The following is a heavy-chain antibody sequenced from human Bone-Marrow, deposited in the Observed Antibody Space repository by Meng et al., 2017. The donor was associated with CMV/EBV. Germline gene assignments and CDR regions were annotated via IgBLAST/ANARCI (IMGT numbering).Heavy chain of an antibody. CDR2: ISAYNGNT. CDR3: ATFPLVVAAHHSLDY. V-gene: IGHV1-18*01. CDR1: GYTFTKYG. D-gene: IGHD6-6*01. J-gene: IGHJ4*02. Sequence: ASVKVSCKASGYTFTKYGINWVRQAPGQGLEWMGWISAYNGNTSNAQKFQGRVTMTTDTYMSIAYMELRSLRSDDTAVYYCATFPLVVAAHHSLDYWGQGTLVTVSS.